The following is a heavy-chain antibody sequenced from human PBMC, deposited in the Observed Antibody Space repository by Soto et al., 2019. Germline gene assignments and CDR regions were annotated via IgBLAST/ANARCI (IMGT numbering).Heavy chain of an antibody. J-gene: IGHJ4*02. V-gene: IGHV1-3*01. CDR2: INAGNGNT. CDR1: GFTFTSSA. Sequence: ASVKVSCKASGFTFTSSAVQWVRQARGQRLEWIGWINAGNGNTKYSQKFQGRVTITRDTSASTAYMELSSLRSEDTAVYYCARGLEASSSWYTNYWGQGTLVTVSS. D-gene: IGHD6-13*01. CDR3: ARGLEASSSWYTNY.